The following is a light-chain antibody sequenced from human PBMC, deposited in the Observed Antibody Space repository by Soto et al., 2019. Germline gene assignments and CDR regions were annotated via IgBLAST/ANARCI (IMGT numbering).Light chain of an antibody. J-gene: IGKJ4*01. CDR1: QSVSSSY. V-gene: IGKV3-20*01. CDR2: GAS. Sequence: EIVLMQSPGTLSLSPGERATLSCRTTQSVSSSYLAWYQQKPGQAPRLLIYGASSRATGIPDRFSGSGSGTDFTLTISRLGPEDFAVYYCQQYGSPPLTFGGGTKVDIK. CDR3: QQYGSPPLT.